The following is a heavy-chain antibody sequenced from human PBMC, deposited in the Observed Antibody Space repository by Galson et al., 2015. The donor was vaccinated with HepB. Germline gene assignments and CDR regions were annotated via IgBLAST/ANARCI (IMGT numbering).Heavy chain of an antibody. J-gene: IGHJ4*02. V-gene: IGHV4-31*03. CDR2: IYYSGST. Sequence: TLSLTCTVSGGSISSGGYYWSWIRQHPGKGLEWIGYIYYSGSTYYNPSLKSRVTISVDTSKDQFSLKLSSVTAADTAVYYCARDRRTGYYRLFDYWGQGTLVTVSS. CDR3: ARDRRTGYYRLFDY. D-gene: IGHD3/OR15-3a*01. CDR1: GGSISSGGYY.